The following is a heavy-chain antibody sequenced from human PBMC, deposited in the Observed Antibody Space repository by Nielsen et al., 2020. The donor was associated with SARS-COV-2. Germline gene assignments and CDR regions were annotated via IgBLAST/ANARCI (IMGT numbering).Heavy chain of an antibody. D-gene: IGHD3-10*01. V-gene: IGHV3-21*01. CDR3: ARRWYGSDSDREAFDI. CDR2: VDATSNYI. Sequence: GGSLRLSCVASGFTFSTYTMTWVRQAPGKGLEWVAAVDATSNYIYYADAVRGRFTISRDNAKSSLYLQMDSLRAEDTAVYYCARRWYGSDSDREAFDIWGRGTMVTVSS. CDR1: GFTFSTYT. J-gene: IGHJ3*02.